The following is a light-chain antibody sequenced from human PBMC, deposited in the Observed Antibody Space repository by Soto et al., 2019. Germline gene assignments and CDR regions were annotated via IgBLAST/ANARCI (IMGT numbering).Light chain of an antibody. Sequence: DIQMTQSPSTLSASVGDRVTITCRASQSFSSSLAWYQQKPGKAPKLLIYKTSSLESGVPSRFSGSGSGTEFTLTISSLQPDDFATYYCQQYSSYSPWTFGQGTKVEIK. CDR3: QQYSSYSPWT. CDR1: QSFSSS. CDR2: KTS. J-gene: IGKJ1*01. V-gene: IGKV1-5*03.